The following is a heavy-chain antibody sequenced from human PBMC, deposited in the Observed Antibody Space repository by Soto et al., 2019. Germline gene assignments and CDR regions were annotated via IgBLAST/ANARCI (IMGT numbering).Heavy chain of an antibody. V-gene: IGHV3-23*01. CDR2: ISGSGRNI. CDR3: AKGGGHDGSDFEY. CDR1: GFSFSSSS. Sequence: PGGSLRLSCAASGFSFSSSSMSWVRQVPGKGLEWVSGISGSGRNIFYAGSVKGRFTISRDNSKNTVFLQVNSLRAEDTAIYYCAKGGGHDGSDFEYWGQGIQVTVSS. D-gene: IGHD3-22*01. J-gene: IGHJ4*02.